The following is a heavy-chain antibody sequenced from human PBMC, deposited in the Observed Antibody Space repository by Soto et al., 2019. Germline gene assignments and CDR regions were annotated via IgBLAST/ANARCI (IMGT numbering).Heavy chain of an antibody. J-gene: IGHJ6*02. D-gene: IGHD6-13*01. CDR3: ARIAATGRGWDV. Sequence: EVQLVESGGGLVQPGGSLRLSCVDSGFTFSSYWMSWVRQAPVKGLEWVGNIKQDGSEENYVDSLKGRFTISRDNAKNPMYLQMNGLRAEDTAVYYCARIAATGRGWDVWGQGTTLVVSS. CDR1: GFTFSSYW. CDR2: IKQDGSEE. V-gene: IGHV3-7*01.